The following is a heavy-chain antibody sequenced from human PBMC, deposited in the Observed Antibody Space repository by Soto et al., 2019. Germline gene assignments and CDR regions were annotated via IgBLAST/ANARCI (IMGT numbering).Heavy chain of an antibody. CDR3: ASWEGYYDSSGYYPFDY. V-gene: IGHV3-30-3*01. J-gene: IGHJ4*02. CDR1: GFTFSSYA. Sequence: GGSLRLSCAASGFTFSSYAMHWVRQAPGKGLEWVAVISYDGSNKYYADSVKGRFTISRDNSKNTLYLQMNSLRAEDTAVYYCASWEGYYDSSGYYPFDYWGQGTLVTVSS. CDR2: ISYDGSNK. D-gene: IGHD3-22*01.